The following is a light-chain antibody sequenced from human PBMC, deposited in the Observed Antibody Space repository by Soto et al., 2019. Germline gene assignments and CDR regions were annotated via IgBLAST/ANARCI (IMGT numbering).Light chain of an antibody. J-gene: IGKJ1*01. CDR1: QSVSSSF. Sequence: ESVLTQSPGTLSLSPGERATLSCRASQSVSSSFLAWYQLKPGQAPRLLIYGASSRATGIPDRFSGSGSWTDFNLTISRLEPEDFAVYYCQQYDSSPWTFGQGTKVEIK. V-gene: IGKV3-20*01. CDR2: GAS. CDR3: QQYDSSPWT.